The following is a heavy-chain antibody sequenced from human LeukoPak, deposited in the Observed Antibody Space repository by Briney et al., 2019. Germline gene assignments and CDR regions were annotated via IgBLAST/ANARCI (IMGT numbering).Heavy chain of an antibody. J-gene: IGHJ6*03. CDR3: ARRRPLYYDILTGYSGYYYMDV. D-gene: IGHD3-9*01. CDR1: GYSITSGYY. CDR2: IYHSGST. V-gene: IGHV4-38-2*02. Sequence: SETLSLTCTVSGYSITSGYYWGWIRPPPGKGLDWIGYIYHSGSTYYNPSLKSRVTISVDTSKNQFSLKLSSVTAADTAVYYCARRRPLYYDILTGYSGYYYMDVWGKGTTVTISS.